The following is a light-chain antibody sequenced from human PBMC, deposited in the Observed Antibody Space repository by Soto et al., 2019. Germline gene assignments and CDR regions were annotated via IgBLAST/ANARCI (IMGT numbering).Light chain of an antibody. J-gene: IGKJ4*01. CDR2: GAS. Sequence: VLTQSPGTLSLSPGERATLSCRASQSVSSSYLAWYQQKPGQAPRLLIYGASSRATGIPDRFSGSGSGTDFTLTISRLEPEDFAVHYCQQYGSSPLTFGGGTKVDIK. CDR1: QSVSSSY. V-gene: IGKV3-20*01. CDR3: QQYGSSPLT.